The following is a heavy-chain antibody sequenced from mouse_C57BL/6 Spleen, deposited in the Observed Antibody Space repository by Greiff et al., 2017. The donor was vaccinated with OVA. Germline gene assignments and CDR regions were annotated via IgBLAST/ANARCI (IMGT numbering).Heavy chain of an antibody. Sequence: EVKLVESGGGLVQPKGSLKLSCAASGFTFNTYAMHWVRQAPGKGLEWVARIRSKSSNYATYYADSVKDRFTISRDDSQSMLYLQMNNLKTEDTAMYYCVRVPPNYYGSSWGYFDVWGTGTTVTVSS. V-gene: IGHV10-3*01. J-gene: IGHJ1*03. D-gene: IGHD1-1*01. CDR1: GFTFNTYA. CDR2: IRSKSSNYAT. CDR3: VRVPPNYYGSSWGYFDV.